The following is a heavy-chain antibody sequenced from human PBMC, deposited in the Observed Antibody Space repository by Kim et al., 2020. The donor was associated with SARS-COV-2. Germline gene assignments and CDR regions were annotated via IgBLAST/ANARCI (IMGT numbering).Heavy chain of an antibody. D-gene: IGHD6-19*01. J-gene: IGHJ6*02. CDR3: ARLNCCGGYFPPLYYYYYGMDV. CDR1: GGSISSSSYY. V-gene: IGHV4-39*01. Sequence: SETLSLTCTVSGGSISSSSYYWGWIRQPPGKGLEWIGSIYYSGSTYYNPSLKSRVTISVDTSKNQFSLKLSSVTAADTAVYYCARLNCCGGYFPPLYYYYYGMDVWGQGTTVTVSS. CDR2: IYYSGST.